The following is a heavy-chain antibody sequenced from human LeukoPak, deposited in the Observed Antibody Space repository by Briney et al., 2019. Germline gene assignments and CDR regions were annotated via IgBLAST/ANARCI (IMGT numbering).Heavy chain of an antibody. Sequence: NPSETLSLTCTASGGSISSYYWSWIRQPPGKGLEWIGYIYYSGSTNYNPSLKSRVTISVDTSKNQFSLKLSSVTAADTAVYYCARGVTGPYYYYYYMDVWGKGTTVTVSS. CDR1: GGSISSYY. D-gene: IGHD2-8*02. J-gene: IGHJ6*03. V-gene: IGHV4-59*01. CDR2: IYYSGST. CDR3: ARGVTGPYYYYYYMDV.